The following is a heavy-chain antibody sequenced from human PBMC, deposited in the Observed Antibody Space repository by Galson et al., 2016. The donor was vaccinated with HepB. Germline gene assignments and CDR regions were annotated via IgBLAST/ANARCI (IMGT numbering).Heavy chain of an antibody. CDR2: IKSDGGDT. CDR1: GFTFSSYW. V-gene: IGHV3-74*01. J-gene: IGHJ4*02. CDR3: ARSTRGYHD. D-gene: IGHD3-22*01. Sequence: SLRLSCAASGFTFSSYWMHWVRQAPGKGLVWVSRIKSDGGDTIYADPVKGRFTISRGNAKKTLYLQMNSLRAEDTAVYYCARSTRGYHDWGQGTLVTVSS.